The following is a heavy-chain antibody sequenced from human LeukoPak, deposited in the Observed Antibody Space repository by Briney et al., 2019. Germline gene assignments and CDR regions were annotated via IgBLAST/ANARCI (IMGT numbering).Heavy chain of an antibody. V-gene: IGHV4-4*07. CDR3: ARVAAAAGRRHYYYYMDV. D-gene: IGHD6-13*01. CDR2: IYTSGST. Sequence: SETLSLTCTVSGGSISSYYWSWIRQPAGKGLEWIGRIYTSGSTSYNPSLKSRVTMSVDTSKNQFSLKLSSVTAADTAVYYCARVAAAAGRRHYYYYMDVWGKGTTVTISS. CDR1: GGSISSYY. J-gene: IGHJ6*03.